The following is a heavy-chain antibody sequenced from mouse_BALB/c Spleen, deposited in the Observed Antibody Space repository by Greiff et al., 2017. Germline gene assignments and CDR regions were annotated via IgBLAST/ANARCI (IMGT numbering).Heavy chain of an antibody. J-gene: IGHJ4*01. Sequence: EVKLMESGGGLVKPGGSLKLSCAASGFTFSDYYMYWVRQTPEKRLEWVATISDGGSYTYYPDSVKGRFTISRDNAKNNLYLQMSSLKSEDTAMYYGARDDSSGPGAMDYWGQGTSVTVSS. CDR2: ISDGGSYT. V-gene: IGHV5-4*02. CDR1: GFTFSDYY. D-gene: IGHD2-12*01. CDR3: ARDDSSGPGAMDY.